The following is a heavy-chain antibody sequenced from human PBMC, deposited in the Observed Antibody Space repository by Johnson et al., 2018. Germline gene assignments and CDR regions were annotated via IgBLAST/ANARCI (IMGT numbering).Heavy chain of an antibody. V-gene: IGHV3-30*03. CDR2: ISYDGSKK. CDR1: GFTFSSYG. J-gene: IGHJ3*02. CDR3: ARILDGSGSYGAFDI. Sequence: QVQLVESGGGVVQPGRSLRLSCAASGFTFSSYGMHWVRQAPGKGLEWVAVISYDGSKKYYADSVKGRFTISRDNAKNSVYLQMNSLRDGDTAVYYCARILDGSGSYGAFDIWGQGTMVTVSS. D-gene: IGHD3-10*01.